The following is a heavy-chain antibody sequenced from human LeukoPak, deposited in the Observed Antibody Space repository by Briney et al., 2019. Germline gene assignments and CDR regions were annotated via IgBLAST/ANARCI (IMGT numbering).Heavy chain of an antibody. CDR2: IIPIFGTA. CDR1: GGTFSSYA. D-gene: IGHD6-19*01. V-gene: IGHV1-69*05. Sequence: GASVKVSCKASGGTFSSYAISWLRQAPGQGLEWMGGIIPIFGTANYAQKFQGRVTITTDESTSTAYMELSSLRSEDTAVYYCARGISSGPYYYYYMDVWGKGTTVTVSS. CDR3: ARGISSGPYYYYYMDV. J-gene: IGHJ6*03.